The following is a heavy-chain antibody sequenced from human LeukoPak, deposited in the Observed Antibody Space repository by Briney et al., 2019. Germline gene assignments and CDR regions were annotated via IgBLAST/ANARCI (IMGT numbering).Heavy chain of an antibody. Sequence: PSETLSLTCTVSGGSISSYYWSWIRQPPGKGLEWIGYIYYSGSTNYNPSLKSRVTISVDTSKNQFSLKLSSVTAADTAVYYCARDISKAAPLGDAFDIWGQGTMVTVSS. V-gene: IGHV4-59*01. J-gene: IGHJ3*02. CDR2: IYYSGST. CDR3: ARDISKAAPLGDAFDI. D-gene: IGHD6-6*01. CDR1: GGSISSYY.